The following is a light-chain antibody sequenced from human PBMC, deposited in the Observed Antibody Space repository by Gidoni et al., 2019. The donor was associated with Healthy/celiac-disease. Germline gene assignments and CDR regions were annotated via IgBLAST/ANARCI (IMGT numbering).Light chain of an antibody. Sequence: EIVLTQSPATLSLSPGERATLSCRASQSVSSYLAWYQQKPGQAPRLLIYDASNGATGIPARFSGSGSGTDFTLTISSLEPEDFAVYYCQQRTFGQGTKVEIK. J-gene: IGKJ1*01. CDR3: QQRT. CDR2: DAS. CDR1: QSVSSY. V-gene: IGKV3-11*01.